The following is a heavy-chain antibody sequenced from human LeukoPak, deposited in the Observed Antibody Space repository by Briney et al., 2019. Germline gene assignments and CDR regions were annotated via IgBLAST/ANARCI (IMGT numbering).Heavy chain of an antibody. J-gene: IGHJ4*02. V-gene: IGHV4-4*02. Sequence: SETLSLTCAVSGGSISSSNWWSWVRQPPGKGLEWIGEIYHSGSTNYNPSLKSQVTISIDKSKSQFSLRLSSVTAADTAVYFCARRDYYSGSGSYYPFDYWGQGTLVTVSS. CDR1: GGSISSSNW. CDR3: ARRDYYSGSGSYYPFDY. CDR2: IYHSGST. D-gene: IGHD3-10*01.